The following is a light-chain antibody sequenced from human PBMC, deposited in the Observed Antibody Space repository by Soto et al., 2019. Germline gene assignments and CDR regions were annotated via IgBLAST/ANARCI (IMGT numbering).Light chain of an antibody. CDR2: LGS. CDR1: RSLLHTDGYNY. Sequence: DIVMTQSPLSLPVTPGEPASISCRSSRSLLHTDGYNYLDWYLQKPGQSPHLLIYLGSHRASGGPDRFSGSGSGTDFTLKISRVEAEDVGVYYCMQALESRTFGQGTKLEIK. CDR3: MQALESRT. J-gene: IGKJ2*01. V-gene: IGKV2-28*01.